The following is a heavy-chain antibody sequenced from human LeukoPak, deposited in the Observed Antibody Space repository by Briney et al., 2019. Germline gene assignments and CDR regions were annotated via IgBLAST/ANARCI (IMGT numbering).Heavy chain of an antibody. V-gene: IGHV3-48*03. CDR3: ARDSGNYLDAFDI. D-gene: IGHD1-7*01. CDR1: GFTFSSYE. CDR2: ISSSGSTI. J-gene: IGHJ3*02. Sequence: GGSLRLSCAASGFTFSSYEMNWVRQAPGKGLEWVSYISSSGSTIYYADSVKGRFTISRDNAKDSLYLQMNSLRAEDTAVYYCARDSGNYLDAFDIWGQGTMVTVSS.